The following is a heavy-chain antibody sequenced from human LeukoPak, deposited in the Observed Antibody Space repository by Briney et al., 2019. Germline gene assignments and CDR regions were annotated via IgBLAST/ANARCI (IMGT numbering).Heavy chain of an antibody. CDR2: IRQDGSEK. J-gene: IGHJ4*02. V-gene: IGHV3-7*01. CDR3: ARGLGSRLADY. D-gene: IGHD3-22*01. CDR1: GFTFSSYW. Sequence: GGSLRLSCAASGFTFSSYWMSWVRQAPGKGLEWVANIRQDGSEKYYVDSVKGRFTISRDNAKNSLYLQMSSLRAEDTAVYYCARGLGSRLADYWDQGTLVTVSS.